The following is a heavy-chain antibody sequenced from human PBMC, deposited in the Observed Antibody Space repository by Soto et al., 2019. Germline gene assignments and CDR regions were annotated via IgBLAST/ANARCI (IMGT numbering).Heavy chain of an antibody. Sequence: ASVKVSCKASGYTFTGYYMHWVRQAPGQGLEWMGWINPNSGGTNYAQKFQGWVTMTRDTSISTAYMELSRLRSDDTAVYYCARSIGYCSSTSCYNLYYGMDVWGQGTTVTVSS. V-gene: IGHV1-2*04. D-gene: IGHD2-2*02. CDR1: GYTFTGYY. J-gene: IGHJ6*02. CDR3: ARSIGYCSSTSCYNLYYGMDV. CDR2: INPNSGGT.